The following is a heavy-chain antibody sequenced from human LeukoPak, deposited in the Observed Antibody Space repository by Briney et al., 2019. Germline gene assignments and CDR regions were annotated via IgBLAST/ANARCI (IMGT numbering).Heavy chain of an antibody. D-gene: IGHD6-13*01. J-gene: IGHJ4*02. Sequence: SETLSLTCNVSDYSISSGYYWAWIRPPPEKGLEWIGTVYHSGTTYYNASLKSRVTISVDTSKNQFSLKLSSVTAADTAVYYCARGIYIAAAALSWYYFDYWGQGTLVTVSS. CDR3: ARGIYIAAAALSWYYFDY. V-gene: IGHV4-38-2*02. CDR2: VYHSGTT. CDR1: DYSISSGYY.